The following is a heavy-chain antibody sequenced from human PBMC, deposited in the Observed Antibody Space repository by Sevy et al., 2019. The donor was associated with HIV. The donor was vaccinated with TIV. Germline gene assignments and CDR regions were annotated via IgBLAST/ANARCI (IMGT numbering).Heavy chain of an antibody. J-gene: IGHJ6*02. CDR1: GYTFTGYY. Sequence: ASVKVSCKASGYTFTGYYMHWVRQAPGQGLEWMGWINPNSGGTNYAQKFQGWVTMTRDTSISTAYMGLSRLRSDDTAVYYCARDGYAGDFWSGYYEDYYYYGMDVWGQGTTVTVSS. CDR2: INPNSGGT. V-gene: IGHV1-2*04. CDR3: ARDGYAGDFWSGYYEDYYYYGMDV. D-gene: IGHD3-3*01.